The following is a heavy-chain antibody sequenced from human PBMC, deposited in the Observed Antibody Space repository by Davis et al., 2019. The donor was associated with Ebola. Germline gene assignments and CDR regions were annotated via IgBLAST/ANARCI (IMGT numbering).Heavy chain of an antibody. Sequence: ESLKISCAASGFTFSSYGMHWVRQPPGKGLEWIGEINHSGSTNYNPSLKSRVTISVDTSKNQFSLKLSSVTAADTAVYYCARHVRYCSSTSCYYYYYGMDVWGQGTTVTVSS. V-gene: IGHV4-34*01. CDR2: INHSGST. D-gene: IGHD2-2*01. CDR1: GFTFSSYG. CDR3: ARHVRYCSSTSCYYYYYGMDV. J-gene: IGHJ6*02.